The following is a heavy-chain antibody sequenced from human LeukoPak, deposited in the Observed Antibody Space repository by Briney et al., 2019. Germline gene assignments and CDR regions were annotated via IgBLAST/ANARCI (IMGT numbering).Heavy chain of an antibody. CDR1: GFTFGKYW. Sequence: GGSLRLSCVASGFTFGKYWMSWVRQAPGKGLEWVANIKLDGSEKNYVDSVKGRFTISRDNTKSSLYLQMNSLRVEDTAVFYCARDQYDTWSRRGNFDSWGQGTLVIVSS. J-gene: IGHJ4*02. V-gene: IGHV3-7*03. CDR2: IKLDGSEK. CDR3: ARDQYDTWSRRGNFDS. D-gene: IGHD3-3*01.